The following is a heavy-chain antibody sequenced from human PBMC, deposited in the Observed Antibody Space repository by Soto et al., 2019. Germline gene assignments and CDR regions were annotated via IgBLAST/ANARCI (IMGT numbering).Heavy chain of an antibody. CDR3: AVTYYYDSSGYYAWFDP. D-gene: IGHD3-22*01. Sequence: EASVKVSCKASGGTFSSYAISWVRQAPGQGLEWMGGIIPIFGTANYAQKFQGRVTITADESTSTAYMELSSLRSEDTAVYYCAVTYYYDSSGYYAWFDPWGQGTLVTVSS. J-gene: IGHJ5*02. CDR2: IIPIFGTA. V-gene: IGHV1-69*13. CDR1: GGTFSSYA.